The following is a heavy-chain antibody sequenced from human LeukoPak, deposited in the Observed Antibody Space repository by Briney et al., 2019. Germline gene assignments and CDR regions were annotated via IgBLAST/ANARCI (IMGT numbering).Heavy chain of an antibody. CDR3: ARSYAVGSCYTT. Sequence: SETLSLTCAVYGGSFSGYYWSWIRQPPGKGLEWIGEINHSGSTNYNPSLKSRVTISVDTSKNQFSLKLSSVTAADTAVYYCARSYAVGSCYTTWRQGTLVTVSS. J-gene: IGHJ5*02. CDR1: GGSFSGYY. D-gene: IGHD2-15*01. CDR2: INHSGST. V-gene: IGHV4-34*01.